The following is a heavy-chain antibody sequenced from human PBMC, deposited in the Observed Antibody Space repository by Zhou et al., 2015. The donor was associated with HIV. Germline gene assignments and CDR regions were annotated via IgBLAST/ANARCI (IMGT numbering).Heavy chain of an antibody. CDR3: AKDRMLGYYDSSGYPDY. J-gene: IGHJ4*02. D-gene: IGHD3-22*01. CDR2: ISYDGSNK. Sequence: VQLLESGGGLVQPGGSLRFSCAASGFTFSSYAMSWVRQAPGKGLEWVAVISYDGSNKYYADSVKGRFTISRDNSKNTLYLQMNSLRAEDTAVYYCAKDRMLGYYDSSGYPDYWGQGTLVTVSS. V-gene: IGHV3-30*18. CDR1: GFTFSSYA.